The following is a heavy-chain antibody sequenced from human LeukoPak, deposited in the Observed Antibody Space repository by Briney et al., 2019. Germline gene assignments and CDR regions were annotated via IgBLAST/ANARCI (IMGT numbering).Heavy chain of an antibody. CDR2: ISGSGGST. V-gene: IGHV3-23*01. D-gene: IGHD5-12*01. CDR1: GFTFSSYA. J-gene: IGHJ3*02. Sequence: GGSLRLSCAASGFTFSSYAMSWARQAPGKGLEWVSAISGSGGSTYYADSVKGRFTISRDNSKNTLYLQMNSLRAEDTAVYYCAKDGPLRRWLRLGDAFDIWGQGTMVTVSS. CDR3: AKDGPLRRWLRLGDAFDI.